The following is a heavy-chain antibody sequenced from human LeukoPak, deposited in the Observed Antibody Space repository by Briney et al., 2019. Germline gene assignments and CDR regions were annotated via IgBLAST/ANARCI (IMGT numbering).Heavy chain of an antibody. Sequence: GGSLRLSCAASGFTFDDYAMHWVRHAPGKGLEWVSLISWDGGSTYYADSVKGRFTISRDNSKNSLYLQMNSLRAEDTALYYCAKDDYDSSGMGAFDIWGQGTMVTVSS. J-gene: IGHJ3*02. CDR3: AKDDYDSSGMGAFDI. V-gene: IGHV3-43D*03. CDR2: ISWDGGST. D-gene: IGHD3-22*01. CDR1: GFTFDDYA.